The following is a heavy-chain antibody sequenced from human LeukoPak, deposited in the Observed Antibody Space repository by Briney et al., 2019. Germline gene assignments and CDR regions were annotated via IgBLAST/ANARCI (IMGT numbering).Heavy chain of an antibody. CDR1: GFTFSSYE. Sequence: GGSLRLSCAASGFTFSSYEMNWVRQAPGKGLEWVSEIYSDARTYYAASVKGRFSISRDNSKNTVYLQMNSLRAEDTAMYYCARELREHGVFDIWGQGTMVTVSS. D-gene: IGHD1-26*01. J-gene: IGHJ3*02. V-gene: IGHV3-53*01. CDR2: IYSDART. CDR3: ARELREHGVFDI.